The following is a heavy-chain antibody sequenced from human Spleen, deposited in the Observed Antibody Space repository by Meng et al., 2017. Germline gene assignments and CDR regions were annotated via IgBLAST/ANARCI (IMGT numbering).Heavy chain of an antibody. CDR1: GFTFSSYA. J-gene: IGHJ4*02. D-gene: IGHD5-24*01. CDR2: IYSGGNT. V-gene: IGHV3-53*01. CDR3: ARSGLHGTFDY. Sequence: GEFLKISCAASGFTFSSYAMHWVRQAPGKGLEWVSVIYSGGNTYYADSVKGRFTISRDNSKNTLYLQMNSLRAEDTAVYYCARSGLHGTFDYWGQGTLVTVSS.